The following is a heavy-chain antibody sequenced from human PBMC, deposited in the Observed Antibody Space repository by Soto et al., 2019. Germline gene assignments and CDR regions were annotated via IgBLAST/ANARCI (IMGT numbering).Heavy chain of an antibody. CDR3: ARSRNGAVPDSINF. J-gene: IGHJ4*02. Sequence: QVHLVESGGGVVQPGGSLRLSCAASGFTFSRYAMHWVRQAPGERLEWVAVISRDGSSKYYGDSAKGRFTVSRDNSNNTLYLSMTSLRPDDTAVFYCARSRNGAVPDSINFWGQGTLVTVSS. CDR2: ISRDGSSK. V-gene: IGHV3-30-3*01. CDR1: GFTFSRYA. D-gene: IGHD2-8*01.